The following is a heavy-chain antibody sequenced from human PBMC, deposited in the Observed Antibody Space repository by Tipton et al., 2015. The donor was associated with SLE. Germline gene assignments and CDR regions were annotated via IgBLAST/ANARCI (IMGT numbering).Heavy chain of an antibody. CDR3: ARMEGMITYGGIAGL. Sequence: TLSLTCSVSGGAIRSSGYYWGWIRQSPGKGLEWIGEVNHLGTIYYNASLKSRVTISIDTSKSHFSLKLTSVTAADTAIYYCARMEGMITYGGIAGLWGPGAVVTVSS. V-gene: IGHV4-39*02. CDR2: VNHLGTI. CDR1: GGAIRSSGYY. D-gene: IGHD3-16*01. J-gene: IGHJ4*01.